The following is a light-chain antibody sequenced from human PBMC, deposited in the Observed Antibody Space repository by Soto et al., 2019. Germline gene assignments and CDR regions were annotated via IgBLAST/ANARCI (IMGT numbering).Light chain of an antibody. CDR3: QQYMSSVT. Sequence: EIVLTQSPGSLSLSPGQRATLSCRASQSVDTTFFAWYQKKPGQAPRLLIYGASKRATGIPARFSGSGSGTDFTLIISRLEPEEFAVYYCQQYMSSVTFGQGTKVDIK. J-gene: IGKJ1*01. CDR1: QSVDTTF. CDR2: GAS. V-gene: IGKV3-20*01.